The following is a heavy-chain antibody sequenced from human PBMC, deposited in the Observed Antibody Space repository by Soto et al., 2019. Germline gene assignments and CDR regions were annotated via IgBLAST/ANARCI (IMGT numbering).Heavy chain of an antibody. CDR2: VSPYDGYT. CDR1: GYTFSSYG. Sequence: EASVKVSCKASGYTFSSYGINWVRQAPGQGLEWLGWVSPYDGYTNYAQILQGRVSMTTDTSTKTAYMEVRSLRSDDTAVYYCARGGYYDSSGSRNYFYYGMNVWG. V-gene: IGHV1-18*01. CDR3: ARGGYYDSSGSRNYFYYGMNV. J-gene: IGHJ6*02. D-gene: IGHD3-22*01.